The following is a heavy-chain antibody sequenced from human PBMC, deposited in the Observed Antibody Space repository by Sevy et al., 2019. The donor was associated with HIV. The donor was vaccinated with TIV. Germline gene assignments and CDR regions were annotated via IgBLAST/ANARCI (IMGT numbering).Heavy chain of an antibody. CDR1: GFXFSSYS. V-gene: IGHV3-48*02. CDR2: ISSSSSTI. Sequence: GGSLRLSCAASGFXFSSYSMNWVRQAPGKGLEWISYISSSSSTIYYADSVKGRFTISRDNAKNSLYLQMNSLREEDTAVYYCARDAXDYVWGXTYNWFDPWGQGTLVTVSS. J-gene: IGHJ5*02. CDR3: ARDAXDYVWGXTYNWFDP. D-gene: IGHD3-16*01.